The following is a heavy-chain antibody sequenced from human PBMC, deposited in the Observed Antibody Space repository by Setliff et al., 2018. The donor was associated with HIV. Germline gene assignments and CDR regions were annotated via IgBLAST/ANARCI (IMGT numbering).Heavy chain of an antibody. CDR3: ARNPQGSYWVTRYGMDV. CDR1: GFIFNNHG. Sequence: GGSLRLSCAASGFIFNNHGMHWVRQAPGKGLEWVTFIEFDGSDKYYVDSVKGRFTISRDNSKSMLYLQMNGLRVEDTAMYYCARNPQGSYWVTRYGMDVWGRGTTVTVSS. D-gene: IGHD3-10*01. J-gene: IGHJ6*02. CDR2: IEFDGSDK. V-gene: IGHV3-30*02.